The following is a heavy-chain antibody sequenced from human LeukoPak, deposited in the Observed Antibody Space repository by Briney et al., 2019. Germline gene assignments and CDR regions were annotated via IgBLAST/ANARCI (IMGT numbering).Heavy chain of an antibody. D-gene: IGHD6-13*01. CDR3: ARARAAGGRWSDLDY. Sequence: PGESLKTSCKGSGYSFTSYWISWVRQMPGKGLEWMGRIDPSDSYTNYSPSFQGHVTISADKSISTAYLQWSSLKASDTAMYYCARARAAGGRWSDLDYWGQGTLVTVSS. CDR2: IDPSDSYT. V-gene: IGHV5-10-1*01. CDR1: GYSFTSYW. J-gene: IGHJ4*02.